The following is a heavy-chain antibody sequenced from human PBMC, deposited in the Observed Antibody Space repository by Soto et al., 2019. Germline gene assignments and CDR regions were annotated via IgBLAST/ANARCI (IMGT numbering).Heavy chain of an antibody. CDR2: IYWNDDK. CDR3: AQVDDVAALFAY. J-gene: IGHJ4*02. CDR1: GFSLSTSGVG. Sequence: SGPTLVNPTQTLTLTCTFSGFSLSTSGVGVGWIRQPPGKALEWLALIYWNDDKRYSPSLKSRLTITKDTSKNQVVLTMTNMDPVDTATYYCAQVDDVAALFAYLGQGTLVTVSS. D-gene: IGHD6-6*01. V-gene: IGHV2-5*01.